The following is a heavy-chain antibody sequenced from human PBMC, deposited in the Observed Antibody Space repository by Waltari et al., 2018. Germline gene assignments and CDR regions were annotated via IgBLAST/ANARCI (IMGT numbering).Heavy chain of an antibody. V-gene: IGHV3-74*01. CDR1: GFSISGYW. CDR2: IHSDGGST. Sequence: EVQLVESGGGLVQPGGSLRLSCAASGFSISGYWMHWVRQAPGKGLVWVSRIHSDGGSTSYADCVRGRFTISRDNAKNTVYLQMNSLRADDTAVYFCARDGLGSSHDYWGQGTLVTVSS. CDR3: ARDGLGSSHDY. D-gene: IGHD6-6*01. J-gene: IGHJ4*02.